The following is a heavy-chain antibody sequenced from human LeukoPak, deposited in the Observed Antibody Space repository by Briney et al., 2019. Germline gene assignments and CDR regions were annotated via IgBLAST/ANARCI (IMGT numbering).Heavy chain of an antibody. V-gene: IGHV4-30-2*01. J-gene: IGHJ4*02. D-gene: IGHD2-21*02. CDR2: IHHSGIN. CDR3: ARQCGGDCYSALSFDY. Sequence: SETLSLTCAVSGGSISSGSYSWSWIRQPPGKGLEWIGNIHHSGINYYNPSLRSRVTTSLDTSRNHISLKLSSVTAADTAVYYCARQCGGDCYSALSFDYWGQGTLVTVSS. CDR1: GGSISSGSYS.